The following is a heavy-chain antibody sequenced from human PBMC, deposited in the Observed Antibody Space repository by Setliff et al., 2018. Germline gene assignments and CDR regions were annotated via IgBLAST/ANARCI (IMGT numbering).Heavy chain of an antibody. CDR2: IIPIFGTA. Sequence: ASVKVSCKASGGTFSSYAISWVRQAPGQGLEWMGRIIPIFGTANYAQKFQGRVTITADNSTSTAYMELSSLRSVDTAVYYCAREGGYCSGGSCYSYYYYYMDVWGKGTTVTVSS. CDR3: AREGGYCSGGSCYSYYYYYMDV. CDR1: GGTFSSYA. V-gene: IGHV1-69*06. D-gene: IGHD2-15*01. J-gene: IGHJ6*03.